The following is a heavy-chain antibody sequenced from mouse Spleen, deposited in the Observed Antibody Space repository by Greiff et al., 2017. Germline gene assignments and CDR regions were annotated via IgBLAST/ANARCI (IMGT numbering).Heavy chain of an antibody. J-gene: IGHJ2*01. CDR3: ARYDYLDY. D-gene: IGHD2-4*01. Sequence: EVQLQQSGPELVKPGASVKISCKASGYSFTGYYMNWVKQSPEKSLEWIGEINPSTGGTTYNQKFKAKATLTVDKSSSTAYMQLKSLTSEDSAVYYCARYDYLDYWGQGTTLTGSS. V-gene: IGHV1-42*01. CDR2: INPSTGGT. CDR1: GYSFTGYY.